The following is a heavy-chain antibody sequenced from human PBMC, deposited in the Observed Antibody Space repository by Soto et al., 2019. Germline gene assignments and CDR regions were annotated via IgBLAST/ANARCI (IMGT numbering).Heavy chain of an antibody. Sequence: QVQLVQSGAEVKKPGASVKVSCKASGYTFVNYEINWVRQATGQGLEWLGWMNPHSGDTVYAQNFPGRVTMTRNTSITTAYMELNRLKSEDTAVYYCARQQAMDYWGQGTVVTVSS. CDR2: MNPHSGDT. CDR3: ARQQAMDY. CDR1: GYTFVNYE. J-gene: IGHJ4*02. V-gene: IGHV1-8*01.